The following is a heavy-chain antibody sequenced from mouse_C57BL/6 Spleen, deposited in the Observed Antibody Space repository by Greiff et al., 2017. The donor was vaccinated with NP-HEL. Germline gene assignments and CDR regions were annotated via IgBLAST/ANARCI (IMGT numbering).Heavy chain of an antibody. CDR3: VRRGYYGSSTTSYYAMDY. Sequence: EVKLMESGGGLVQPKGSLKLSCAASGFSFNTYAMNWVRQAPGKGLEWVARIRSKSNNYATYYADSVKDRFTISSDDSESMLYLQMNNLKTEHTAMYYCVRRGYYGSSTTSYYAMDYWGQGTSVTVSS. CDR2: IRSKSNNYAT. J-gene: IGHJ4*01. V-gene: IGHV10-1*01. CDR1: GFSFNTYA. D-gene: IGHD1-1*01.